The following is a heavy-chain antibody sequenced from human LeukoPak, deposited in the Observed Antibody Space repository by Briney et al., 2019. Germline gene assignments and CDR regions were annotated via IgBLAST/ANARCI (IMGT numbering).Heavy chain of an antibody. CDR1: GFTFTSYG. D-gene: IGHD2-15*01. V-gene: IGHV1-18*04. CDR3: ARASLGYDY. J-gene: IGHJ4*02. Sequence: GASVKVSCKASGFTFTSYGISWVRQAPGQGLEWMGWISVHSGKTDYSEDLQDRVTLTTDTSTSTAYMELRSLRSEDTAVYYCARASLGYDYWGQGTLVTVSS. CDR2: ISVHSGKT.